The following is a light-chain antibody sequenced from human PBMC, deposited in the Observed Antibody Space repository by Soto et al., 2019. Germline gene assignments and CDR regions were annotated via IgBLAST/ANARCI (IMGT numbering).Light chain of an antibody. V-gene: IGKV3-20*01. CDR3: QQYGSSQPFT. CDR2: GAS. Sequence: EIVLTQSPGTLSLSPGERATLSCRASQSVSSSYLAWYQQKPGQAPRLLIYGASSRATGIPDRFSGSGSGTDFTLNISRLEPEDFAVYYCQQYGSSQPFTFGPGTKVDIK. J-gene: IGKJ3*01. CDR1: QSVSSSY.